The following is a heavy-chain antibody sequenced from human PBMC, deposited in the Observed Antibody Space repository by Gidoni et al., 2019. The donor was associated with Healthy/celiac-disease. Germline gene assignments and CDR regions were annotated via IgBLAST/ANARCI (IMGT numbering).Heavy chain of an antibody. CDR2: INPSGGST. CDR1: GYTFTSYY. Sequence: QVQLVQSGAEVKKPGASVKVSCRASGYTFTSYYMHWVRQAPGQGLEWMGIINPSGGSTSYAQKFQGRVTMTRDTSTSTVYMELSSLRSEDTAVYYCARGREPRRDGYNWSSFDYWGQGTLVTVSS. J-gene: IGHJ4*02. V-gene: IGHV1-46*03. CDR3: ARGREPRRDGYNWSSFDY. D-gene: IGHD5-12*01.